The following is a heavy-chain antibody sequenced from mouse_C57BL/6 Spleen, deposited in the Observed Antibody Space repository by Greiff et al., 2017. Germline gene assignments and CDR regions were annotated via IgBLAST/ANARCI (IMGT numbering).Heavy chain of an antibody. V-gene: IGHV5-17*01. CDR2: ISSGSSNI. CDR1: GFTFSDYG. Sequence: EVKLMESGGGLVKPGGSLKLSCAASGFTFSDYGMHWVRQAPEKGLEWVAYISSGSSNIYYADTVKGRFTISRDNAKNTLFLQVTSLRSEDTAMYYCASGHYYAMDYWGQGTSVTVSS. CDR3: ASGHYYAMDY. J-gene: IGHJ4*01.